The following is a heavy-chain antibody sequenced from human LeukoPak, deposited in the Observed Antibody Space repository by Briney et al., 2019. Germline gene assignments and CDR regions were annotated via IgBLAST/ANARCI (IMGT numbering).Heavy chain of an antibody. Sequence: PGGSLRLSCAASGFTFSSYSMNWVRQAPGKGLEWVSSISSSSSYIYYADSVKGRFTISRDNAKNSLYLQMNSLRAEDTAVYYCARDGGSGSSSAYWGQGTLVTDSS. D-gene: IGHD2-15*01. CDR1: GFTFSSYS. CDR2: ISSSSSYI. V-gene: IGHV3-21*01. CDR3: ARDGGSGSSSAY. J-gene: IGHJ4*02.